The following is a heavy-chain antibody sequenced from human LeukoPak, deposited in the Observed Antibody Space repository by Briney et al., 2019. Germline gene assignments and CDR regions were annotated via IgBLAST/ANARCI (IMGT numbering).Heavy chain of an antibody. Sequence: PGGSLRLSCAASGFTFSSYWMNWVRQAPGKGLEWVANIKEDGSDKYYVDSVKGRFTISRDSAKKSLYLQMNSLRAEDTAIYYCARGAMAAAGYWGQGTLVTVSS. CDR3: ARGAMAAAGY. CDR1: GFTFSSYW. V-gene: IGHV3-7*01. D-gene: IGHD6-13*01. J-gene: IGHJ4*02. CDR2: IKEDGSDK.